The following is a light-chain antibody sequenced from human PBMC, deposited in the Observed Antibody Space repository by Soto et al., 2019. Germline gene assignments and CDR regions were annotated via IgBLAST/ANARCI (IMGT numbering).Light chain of an antibody. J-gene: IGKJ1*01. Sequence: EMVLTQSPAPLSLSPVERATLSCRASQSVSRYLAWYQHKVGQAPRLLIYGASTRATGIPARSSGRGSGTEFILTISSLPSEDFAVYYCQQYDDSPETFGQGTKVDIK. V-gene: IGKV3-15*01. CDR3: QQYDDSPET. CDR2: GAS. CDR1: QSVSRY.